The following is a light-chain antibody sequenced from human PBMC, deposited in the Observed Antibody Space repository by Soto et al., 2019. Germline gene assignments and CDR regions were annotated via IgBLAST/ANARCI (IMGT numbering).Light chain of an antibody. Sequence: QSVLTQPASVSGSPGQSITISCTGTSGDVGSYNLVSWYRHHPGKAPKLMIYEGTKRPSGVSNRFSGSKSGDTASLTIYGIQAEDEADYYCCSYAAGSVLVFGGGTQVTVL. CDR2: EGT. V-gene: IGLV2-23*01. CDR1: SGDVGSYNL. CDR3: CSYAAGSVLV. J-gene: IGLJ2*01.